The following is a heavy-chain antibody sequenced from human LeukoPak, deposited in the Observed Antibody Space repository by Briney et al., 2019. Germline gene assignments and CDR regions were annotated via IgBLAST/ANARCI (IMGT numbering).Heavy chain of an antibody. CDR1: GYTFTSYA. J-gene: IGHJ5*02. CDR2: INTNTGNP. CDR3: ARNPNSYYDILTGYSNWFDP. D-gene: IGHD3-9*01. Sequence: ASVKVSCKASGYTFTSYAMNWVRQAPGQGLEWMGWINTNTGNPTYAQGFTGRFVFSLDTSVSTAYLQISSLKAEDTAVYYCARNPNSYYDILTGYSNWFDPWGQGTLVTVSS. V-gene: IGHV7-4-1*02.